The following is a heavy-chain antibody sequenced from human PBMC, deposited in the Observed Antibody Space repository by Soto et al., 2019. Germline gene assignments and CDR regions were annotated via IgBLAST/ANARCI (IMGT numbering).Heavy chain of an antibody. Sequence: SETLSLPCTVSGGSIGGSYYNWIRPPPGKGLEWIGSIYYSGSTNYNPSLKSRVTISVDTSKNQFSLKLSSVTAADTAVYYCARLVIAAAGKRSDYWGQGTLVTVSS. CDR3: ARLVIAAAGKRSDY. CDR2: IYYSGST. D-gene: IGHD6-13*01. J-gene: IGHJ4*02. V-gene: IGHV4-59*08. CDR1: GGSIGGSY.